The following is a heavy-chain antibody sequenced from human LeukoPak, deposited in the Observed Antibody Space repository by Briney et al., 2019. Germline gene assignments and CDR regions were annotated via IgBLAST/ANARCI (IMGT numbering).Heavy chain of an antibody. CDR3: ARDRRVGVPTAMELFDY. J-gene: IGHJ4*02. Sequence: PSETLSLTCAVSGGSISSSNWWSWVRQPPGKGLEWIGEIYHSGSTNYNPSLKSRVTISVDTSKNQFSLKLSSVTAADTAVYYCARDRRVGVPTAMELFDYWGQGTLVTVSS. CDR1: GGSISSSNW. D-gene: IGHD5-18*01. V-gene: IGHV4-4*02. CDR2: IYHSGST.